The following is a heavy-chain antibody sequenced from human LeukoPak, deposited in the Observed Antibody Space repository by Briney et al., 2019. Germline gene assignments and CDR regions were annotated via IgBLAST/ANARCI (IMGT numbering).Heavy chain of an antibody. CDR2: ISYDGSNK. J-gene: IGHJ4*02. Sequence: GRSLRLSCAASGFTFSSYAMHWVRQAPGKGLEWVAVISYDGSNKYYADSVKGRFTISRDNSKNTLYLQMNSLRAEDTAVYYCAKRKSNAARPMARGGYFDYWGQGTLVTVSS. CDR3: AKRKSNAARPMARGGYFDY. D-gene: IGHD6-6*01. CDR1: GFTFSSYA. V-gene: IGHV3-30*01.